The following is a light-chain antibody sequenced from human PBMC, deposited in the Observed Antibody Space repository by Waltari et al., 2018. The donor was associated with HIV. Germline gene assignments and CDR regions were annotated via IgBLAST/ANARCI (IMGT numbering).Light chain of an antibody. V-gene: IGLV2-14*03. CDR1: TGDADSFDY. Sequence: QSVLTQPAYVSGSPGQSITISCPGPTGDADSFDYVSWYPQHPAKVPKLIIYDVSFWASAVSNRFSASKSGNTTYLTICGRQAEEEAVYYCGSYTADNSMMFGGGTKLTVL. J-gene: IGLJ3*02. CDR2: DVS. CDR3: GSYTADNSMM.